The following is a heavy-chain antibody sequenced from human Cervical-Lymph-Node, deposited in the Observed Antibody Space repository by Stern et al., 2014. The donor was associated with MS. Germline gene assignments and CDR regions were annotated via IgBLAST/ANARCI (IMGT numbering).Heavy chain of an antibody. CDR3: AHSVDTAMDNWFDP. CDR2: IYWDDDK. Sequence: ESGPTLVKPTQTLTLTCTFSAFSLSTSGVGVGWIRQPPGKALEWLALIYWDDDKRYSPSLKSRLTITKDTSKNQVVLTMTNMDPVDTATYYCAHSVDTAMDNWFDPWGQGTLVTVSS. D-gene: IGHD5-18*01. J-gene: IGHJ5*02. CDR1: AFSLSTSGVG. V-gene: IGHV2-5*02.